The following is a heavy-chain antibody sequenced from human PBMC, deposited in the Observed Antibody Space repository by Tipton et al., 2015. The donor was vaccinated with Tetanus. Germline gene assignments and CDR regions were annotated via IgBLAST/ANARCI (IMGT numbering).Heavy chain of an antibody. CDR1: DGSISTYY. D-gene: IGHD5-24*01. V-gene: IGHV4-59*01. CDR2: IYYRGST. CDR3: ARGDGSTLHY. Sequence: TLSLTCTVSDGSISTYYWSWIRQPPGKGLEWIGYIYYRGSTNYYPSLKSRVTMLVDTPKNQFSLNLSSVTAADTAVYYCARGDGSTLHYWGQGTLVTVSS. J-gene: IGHJ4*02.